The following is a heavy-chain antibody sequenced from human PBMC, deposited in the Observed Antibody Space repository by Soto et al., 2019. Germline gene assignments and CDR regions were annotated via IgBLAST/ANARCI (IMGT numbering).Heavy chain of an antibody. J-gene: IGHJ6*02. D-gene: IGHD2-8*01. CDR2: ISGDGGGT. Sequence: GGSLRLSCAASGFTFITSAMSWVRQAPGKGLEWVSAISGDGGGTYYADSVRGRFTISRDNSKNTVYLQMNSLRAEDTAVYYCAKDKGMAAPLFGMDVWGQGTTVTVSS. CDR1: GFTFITSA. V-gene: IGHV3-23*01. CDR3: AKDKGMAAPLFGMDV.